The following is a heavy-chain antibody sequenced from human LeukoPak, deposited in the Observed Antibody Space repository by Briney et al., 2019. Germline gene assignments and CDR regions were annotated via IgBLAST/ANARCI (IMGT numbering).Heavy chain of an antibody. V-gene: IGHV4-59*11. CDR2: IYYRGGT. J-gene: IGHJ4*02. Sequence: SETLSLTCTVSGGSISSHYWTWIRQPPGKGLEWIGYIYYRGGTNYNPSLQSRVTISVDTSKNQFSLKLTSVTAADAAVYYCARGDDSSGQGYWGQGTLVTVFS. CDR3: ARGDDSSGQGY. D-gene: IGHD3-22*01. CDR1: GGSISSHY.